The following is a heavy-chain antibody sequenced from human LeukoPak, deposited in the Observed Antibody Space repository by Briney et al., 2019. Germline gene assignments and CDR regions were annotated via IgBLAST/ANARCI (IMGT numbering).Heavy chain of an antibody. D-gene: IGHD3-9*01. J-gene: IGHJ4*02. CDR1: GFTFSSYG. V-gene: IGHV3-30*18. CDR3: AKGALRYFDWLKCFVDY. CDR2: ISYDGSNK. Sequence: GGSLRLSCAASGFTFSSYGMHWVRQAPGKGLEWVAVISYDGSNKYYADSVKGRFTISRDNSKNTLYLQMNSLRAEDTAVYCCAKGALRYFDWLKCFVDYWGQGTLVTVSS.